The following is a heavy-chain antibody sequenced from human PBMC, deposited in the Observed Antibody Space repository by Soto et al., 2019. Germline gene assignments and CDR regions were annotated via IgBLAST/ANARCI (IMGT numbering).Heavy chain of an antibody. V-gene: IGHV3-33*01. Sequence: QVQLVESGGGVVQPGRSLRLSSAASGFTFSSYGMHWVRQAPGKGLEWVAVIWYDGSNKYYADSVKGRFTISRDNSKNTLYLQMNSLRAEDTAVYYCARGAAAGTGNWFDPWGQGTLVTVSS. D-gene: IGHD6-13*01. CDR3: ARGAAAGTGNWFDP. CDR2: IWYDGSNK. J-gene: IGHJ5*02. CDR1: GFTFSSYG.